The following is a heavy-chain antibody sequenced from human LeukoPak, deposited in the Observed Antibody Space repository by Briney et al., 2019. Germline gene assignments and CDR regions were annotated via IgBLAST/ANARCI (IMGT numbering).Heavy chain of an antibody. CDR1: GFTFSSYS. J-gene: IGHJ4*02. V-gene: IGHV3-21*04. Sequence: GGSLRLSCAASGFTFSSYSMNWVRQAPGKGLEWVSSISSSSSYIYYADSVKGRFTISRDNAKNTLYLQMNSLRAEDTAVYYCAKDEGSSSPTTLDYWGQGTLVTVSS. CDR2: ISSSSSYI. CDR3: AKDEGSSSPTTLDY. D-gene: IGHD6-6*01.